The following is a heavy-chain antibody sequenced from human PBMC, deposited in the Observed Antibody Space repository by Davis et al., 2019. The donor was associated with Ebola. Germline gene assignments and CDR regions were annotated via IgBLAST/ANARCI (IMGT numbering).Heavy chain of an antibody. CDR3: AKAPDYGDYRIDY. D-gene: IGHD4-17*01. V-gene: IGHV3-66*02. Sequence: GGSLRLSCAASGFTVSSNYMSWVRQAPGKGLEWVSVIYSGGSTYYADSVKGRFTISRDNSKNTLYLQMNSLRAEDTAVYYCAKAPDYGDYRIDYWGQGTLVTVSS. CDR1: GFTVSSNY. CDR2: IYSGGST. J-gene: IGHJ4*02.